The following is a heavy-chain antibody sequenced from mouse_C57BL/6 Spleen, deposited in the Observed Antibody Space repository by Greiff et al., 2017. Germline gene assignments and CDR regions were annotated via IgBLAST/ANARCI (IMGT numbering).Heavy chain of an antibody. V-gene: IGHV5-17*01. J-gene: IGHJ4*01. D-gene: IGHD1-1*01. CDR2: ISSGSSTI. CDR3: ARGGTYAMDY. CDR1: GFTFSDSG. Sequence: EVMLVESGGGLVKPGGSLKLSCAASGFTFSDSGMHWVRQAPEKGLEWVAYISSGSSTIYYADTVKGRFTISRDNAKNTLFLQMTSLRSEDTAMYYCARGGTYAMDYWGQGTSVTVSS.